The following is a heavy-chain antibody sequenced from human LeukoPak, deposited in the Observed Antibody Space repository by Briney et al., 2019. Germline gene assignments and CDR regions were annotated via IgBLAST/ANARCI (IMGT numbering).Heavy chain of an antibody. J-gene: IGHJ6*02. V-gene: IGHV5-51*01. CDR2: IYPDDSET. Sequence: GESLKISCKGSGYRFTSYWIAWVRQMPGKGLEWMGTIYPDDSETRYSPPSQGQVTISADKSISTAYLQWSTLEASDTATYYCARPSSGTYYGMDVWGQGTTVTVSS. D-gene: IGHD1-26*01. CDR3: ARPSSGTYYGMDV. CDR1: GYRFTSYW.